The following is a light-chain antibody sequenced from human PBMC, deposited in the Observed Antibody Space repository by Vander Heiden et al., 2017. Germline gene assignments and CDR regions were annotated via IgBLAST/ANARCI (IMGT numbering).Light chain of an antibody. Sequence: QSVLTQPPSVSVSPVQSITISCTATSSDFGSHYLVFWDQQHPGKAPKLMIYEVSKRPSGVSNRFSGSKSGNTASLTISGLQAEDEADYYCCSYAGSSTLVVFGGGTKLTVL. CDR3: CSYAGSSTLVV. J-gene: IGLJ2*01. CDR2: EVS. V-gene: IGLV2-23*02. CDR1: SSDFGSHYL.